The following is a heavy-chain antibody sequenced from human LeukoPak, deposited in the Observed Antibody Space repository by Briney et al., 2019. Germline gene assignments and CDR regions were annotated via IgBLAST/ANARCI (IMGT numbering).Heavy chain of an antibody. D-gene: IGHD6-13*01. CDR1: GFTFSSYS. CDR2: IYYSGST. V-gene: IGHV4-59*01. J-gene: IGHJ4*02. CDR3: ARLSSAAGPPFDY. Sequence: GSLRLSCAASGFTFSSYSMNWVRQPPGKGLEWIGYIYYSGSTNYNPSLKSRVTISVDTSKNQFSLKLSSVTAADTAVYYCARLSSAAGPPFDYWGQGTLVTVSS.